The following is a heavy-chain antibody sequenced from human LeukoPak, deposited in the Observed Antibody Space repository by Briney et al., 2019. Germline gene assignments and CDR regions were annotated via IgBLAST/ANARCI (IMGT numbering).Heavy chain of an antibody. D-gene: IGHD3-3*01. CDR2: ISGSGGST. Sequence: GGSLRLSCAASGFTFSSYWMSWVRQAPGKGLEWVSAISGSGGSTYYADSVKGRFTISRDNSKNTLYLQMNSLRAEDTAVYYCAKGARITIFGVVVIPAYFDYWGQGTLVTVSS. J-gene: IGHJ4*02. CDR1: GFTFSSYW. CDR3: AKGARITIFGVVVIPAYFDY. V-gene: IGHV3-23*01.